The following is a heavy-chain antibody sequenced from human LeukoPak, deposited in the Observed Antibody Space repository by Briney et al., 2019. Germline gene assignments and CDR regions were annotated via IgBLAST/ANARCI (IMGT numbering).Heavy chain of an antibody. CDR2: ISSSSSYI. CDR1: GFTFSSYG. Sequence: PGGSLRLSCAASGFTFSSYGMNWVRQAPGKGLEWVSSISSSSSYIYYADSVKGRFTISRDNAKNSLYLQMNSLRAEDTAVYYCARERGGWHHDAFDIWGQGTMVTVSS. V-gene: IGHV3-21*01. D-gene: IGHD6-19*01. J-gene: IGHJ3*02. CDR3: ARERGGWHHDAFDI.